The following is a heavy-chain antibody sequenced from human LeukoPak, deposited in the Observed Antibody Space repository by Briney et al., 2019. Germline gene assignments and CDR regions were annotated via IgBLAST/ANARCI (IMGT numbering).Heavy chain of an antibody. J-gene: IGHJ4*02. Sequence: ASVKVSCKASGGTFSSYAISWVRQAPGQGLEWMGRIIPILGIANYAQKFQGRVTMTTDTSTSTAYMELRSLRSDDTAVYYCARDLSTGTIDYWGQGTLVTVSP. CDR1: GGTFSSYA. V-gene: IGHV1-69*04. D-gene: IGHD1-1*01. CDR3: ARDLSTGTIDY. CDR2: IIPILGIA.